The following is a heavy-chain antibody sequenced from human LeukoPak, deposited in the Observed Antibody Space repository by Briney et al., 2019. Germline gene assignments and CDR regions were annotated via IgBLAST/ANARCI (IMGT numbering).Heavy chain of an antibody. Sequence: PSETLSLTCTVSGDPISSSSHYGGWIRQPPGKGLEWIGSFHYSGNTYYNPSLKSRVTISVDTSKNQFSLKVSSVTAADTAVYSCARHRAGTFYDAFDIWGLGTMVTVSS. D-gene: IGHD4/OR15-4a*01. CDR1: GDPISSSSHY. J-gene: IGHJ3*02. CDR3: ARHRAGTFYDAFDI. CDR2: FHYSGNT. V-gene: IGHV4-39*01.